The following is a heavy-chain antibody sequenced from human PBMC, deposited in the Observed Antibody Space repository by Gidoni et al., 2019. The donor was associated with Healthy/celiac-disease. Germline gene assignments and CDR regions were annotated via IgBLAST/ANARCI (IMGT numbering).Heavy chain of an antibody. CDR1: GGSISSGSYY. J-gene: IGHJ6*02. V-gene: IGHV4-61*02. Sequence: QVQLQESGPGLVKPSQTLSLTCTVSGGSISSGSYYWSWIRQPAGKGLEWIGRIYTSGSTNYNPSRKSRVTISVDTSKNQFSLKLSSVTAADTAVYYCARAPYGMDVWGQGTTVTVSS. CDR2: IYTSGST. CDR3: ARAPYGMDV.